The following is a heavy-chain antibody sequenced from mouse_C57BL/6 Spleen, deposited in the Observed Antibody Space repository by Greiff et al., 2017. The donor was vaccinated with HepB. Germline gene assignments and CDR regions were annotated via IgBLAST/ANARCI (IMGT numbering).Heavy chain of an antibody. J-gene: IGHJ1*03. CDR1: GYTFTSYW. D-gene: IGHD1-1*01. V-gene: IGHV1-55*01. Sequence: VQLQQSGAELVKPGASVKMSCKASGYTFTSYWITWVKQRPGQGLEWIGDIYPGSGSTNYNEKFKSKATLTVDTSSSTAYMQLSSLTSEDSAVYYCASTVVATIGYFDVWGTGTTVTVSS. CDR2: IYPGSGST. CDR3: ASTVVATIGYFDV.